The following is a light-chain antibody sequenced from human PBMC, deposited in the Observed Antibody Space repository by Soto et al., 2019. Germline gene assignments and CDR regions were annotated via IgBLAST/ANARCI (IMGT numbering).Light chain of an antibody. V-gene: IGLV3-1*01. CDR1: KLGDKY. Sequence: SYELTQPPSVSVYPGQTATIACSGEKLGDKYACWYQQKPCQSPVLVIYQNTKRPSGIPERFSGFNSGNTATLTISGIQAMDEADYYCQAWDSSTGVFGGGTKLTVL. CDR2: QNT. CDR3: QAWDSSTGV. J-gene: IGLJ2*01.